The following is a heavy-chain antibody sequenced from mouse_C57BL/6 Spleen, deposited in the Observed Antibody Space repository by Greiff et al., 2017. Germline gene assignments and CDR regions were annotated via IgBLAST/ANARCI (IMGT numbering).Heavy chain of an antibody. CDR2: INPNNGGT. CDR3: AKDGSSWGAWFAY. Sequence: EVQLQRSGPELVKPGASVKISCKASGYTFTDYYMNWVKQSHGKSLEWIGDINPNNGGTSYNQKFKGKATLTVDKSSSTAYMELRSLTSEDSAVYYCAKDGSSWGAWFAYWGQGTLVTVSA. V-gene: IGHV1-26*01. J-gene: IGHJ3*01. CDR1: GYTFTDYY. D-gene: IGHD1-1*01.